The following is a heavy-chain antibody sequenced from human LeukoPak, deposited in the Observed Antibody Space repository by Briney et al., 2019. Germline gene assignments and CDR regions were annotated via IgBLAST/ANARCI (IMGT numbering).Heavy chain of an antibody. D-gene: IGHD3-10*01. V-gene: IGHV4-39*01. CDR1: GGSISSSSYY. CDR3: ARDYYGSGSYYLDWFDP. Sequence: SATLSLTCTVSGGSISSSSYYWGWIRQPPGKGLEWIGSIYYSGSTYYNPSLKSRVTISVDTSKNQFSLKLSSVTAADTAVYYCARDYYGSGSYYLDWFDPWGQGTLVTVSS. J-gene: IGHJ5*02. CDR2: IYYSGST.